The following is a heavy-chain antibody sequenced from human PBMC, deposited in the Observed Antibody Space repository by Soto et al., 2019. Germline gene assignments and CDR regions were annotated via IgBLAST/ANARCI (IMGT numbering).Heavy chain of an antibody. CDR1: GGSISSYY. V-gene: IGHV4-4*07. Sequence: SETLSLTCTVSGGSISSYYWSWNRQPAGKGLEWIGRIYTSGSTNYNPSLKSRVTMSVDTSKNQFSLKLSSVTAADTAVYYCARVSIAAAGYNWFDPWGQGTLVTVSS. D-gene: IGHD6-13*01. J-gene: IGHJ5*02. CDR3: ARVSIAAAGYNWFDP. CDR2: IYTSGST.